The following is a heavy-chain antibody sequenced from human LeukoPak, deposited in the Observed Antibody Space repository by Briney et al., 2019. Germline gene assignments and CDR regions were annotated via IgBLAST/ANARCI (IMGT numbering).Heavy chain of an antibody. J-gene: IGHJ4*02. V-gene: IGHV3-7*01. CDR1: GFTFSSYW. Sequence: GRSLRLSCAASGFTFSSYWMSWVRQAPGKGLEWGANIRQDGSEKYYVDSVKGRFTISRDNAKHSLYLQMNSLRAEDTAVYYCAGGGSYSGSYSTPSDYWGQGTLVTVSS. CDR3: AGGGSYSGSYSTPSDY. CDR2: IRQDGSEK. D-gene: IGHD1-26*01.